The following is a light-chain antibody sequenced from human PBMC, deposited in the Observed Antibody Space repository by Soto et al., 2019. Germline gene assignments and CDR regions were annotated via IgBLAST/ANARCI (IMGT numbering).Light chain of an antibody. CDR1: QSVSSY. CDR2: DAS. J-gene: IGKJ2*01. V-gene: IGKV3-11*01. CDR3: QQRSNWPPYT. Sequence: TLSLSPGERATLSCRASQSVSSYLAWYQQKPGQAPRLLIYDASNRATGIPARFSGSGSGTDSTPTISSLEPEDFAVYYCQQRSNWPPYTFGQGTKLEIK.